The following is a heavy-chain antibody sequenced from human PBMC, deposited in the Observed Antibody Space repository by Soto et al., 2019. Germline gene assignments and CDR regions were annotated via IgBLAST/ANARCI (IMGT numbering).Heavy chain of an antibody. CDR2: ISGGGGGT. CDR1: GFTFSNYA. CDR3: TKGSHYDILTAYHAFDF. Sequence: GGSLRLSSAASGFTFSNYALNWVRHAPGKGLEWVSGISGGGGGTHYTDSVKGRFTISRDNSKNTVFLQMNSLRAEDTAVYFCTKGSHYDILTAYHAFDFWGPGTLVTVSS. D-gene: IGHD3-9*01. V-gene: IGHV3-23*01. J-gene: IGHJ4*02.